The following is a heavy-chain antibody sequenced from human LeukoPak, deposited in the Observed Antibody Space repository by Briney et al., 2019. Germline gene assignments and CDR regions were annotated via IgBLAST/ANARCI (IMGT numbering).Heavy chain of an antibody. V-gene: IGHV1-69*06. D-gene: IGHD2-2*01. J-gene: IGHJ6*02. CDR3: ATLMGDCSSTSCYAGPYYYYYGMDV. CDR2: IIPIFGTA. CDR1: GGTFSSYA. Sequence: SVKVSCKASGGTFSSYAISWVRQAPGQGLEWMGGIIPIFGTANYAQKFQGRVTMTEDTSTDTAYMELSSLRSEDTAVYYCATLMGDCSSTSCYAGPYYYYYGMDVWGQGTTVTVSS.